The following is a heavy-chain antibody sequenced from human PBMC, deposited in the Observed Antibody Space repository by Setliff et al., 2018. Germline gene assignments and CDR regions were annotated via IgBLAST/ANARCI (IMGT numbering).Heavy chain of an antibody. CDR2: IYHNGNT. Sequence: PSETLSLTCAVYGEDFSAYYWSWIRQPPGKGLEWIGEIYHNGNTNFNPSLKSRVNMSIDTSKNQFALNLKSVTAADTAVYYCARDRTAYSYGLDVWGQGTTVTVSS. D-gene: IGHD5-18*01. CDR3: ARDRTAYSYGLDV. CDR1: GEDFSAYY. J-gene: IGHJ6*02. V-gene: IGHV4-34*01.